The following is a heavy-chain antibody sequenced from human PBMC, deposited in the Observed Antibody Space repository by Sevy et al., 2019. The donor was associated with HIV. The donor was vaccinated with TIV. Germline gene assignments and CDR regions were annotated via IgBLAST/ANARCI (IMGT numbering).Heavy chain of an antibody. CDR2: IKNKGNNYAT. D-gene: IGHD2-15*01. V-gene: IGHV3-73*01. CDR3: ARHYIDCSGGSCSSDYFDY. CDR1: GFTFSGSA. J-gene: IGHJ4*02. Sequence: GGSLRLSCAASGFTFSGSAMHWVRQASGKGLEWIGRIKNKGNNYATAYGASVKGRFTISRDDSKNTAYLQMNSPKTEDTAMYYCARHYIDCSGGSCSSDYFDYWGQGTLVTVSS.